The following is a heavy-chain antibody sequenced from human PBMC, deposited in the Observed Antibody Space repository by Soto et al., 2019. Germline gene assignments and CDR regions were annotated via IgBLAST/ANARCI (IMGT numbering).Heavy chain of an antibody. CDR3: ARRDTFFGVVHDYYGMDV. CDR1: GGTFSSYA. D-gene: IGHD3-3*01. CDR2: IIPIFGTA. V-gene: IGHV1-69*12. J-gene: IGHJ6*02. Sequence: QVQLVQSGAEVKKPGSSVKVSCKASGGTFSSYAISWVRQAPGQGLEWMGGIIPIFGTANYAQKFQGRVTITADESTSTAYMELSSLRSEDTAVYYCARRDTFFGVVHDYYGMDVWGQGTTVTVSS.